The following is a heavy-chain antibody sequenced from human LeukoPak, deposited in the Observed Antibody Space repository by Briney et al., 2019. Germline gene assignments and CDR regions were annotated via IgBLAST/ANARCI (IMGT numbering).Heavy chain of an antibody. CDR1: GGSISTYY. V-gene: IGHV4-59*01. D-gene: IGHD6-13*01. CDR3: ARSGGYSSSWSL. Sequence: SGTLSLTCTVSGGSISTYYWNWIRQPPGKGLEWIGYISNSGITTYNPSLKSRVTISVDSSKSQFSLKLNSVTAADTAVYYCARSGGYSSSWSLWGQGTLVTVSS. CDR2: ISNSGIT. J-gene: IGHJ4*02.